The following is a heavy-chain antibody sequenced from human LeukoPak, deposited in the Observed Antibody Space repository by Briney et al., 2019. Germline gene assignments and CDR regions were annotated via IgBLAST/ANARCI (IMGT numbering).Heavy chain of an antibody. D-gene: IGHD1-26*01. V-gene: IGHV4-59*08. J-gene: IGHJ5*02. CDR2: IYYSGST. CDR3: ARVAMGGGSYRDNWFDP. Sequence: SETLSLTCTVSGGSISSYYRSWIRQPPGKGLEWIGYIYYSGSTNYNPSLKSRVTISVDTSKNQFSLKLSSVTAADTAVYYCARVAMGGGSYRDNWFDPWGQGTLVTVSS. CDR1: GGSISSYY.